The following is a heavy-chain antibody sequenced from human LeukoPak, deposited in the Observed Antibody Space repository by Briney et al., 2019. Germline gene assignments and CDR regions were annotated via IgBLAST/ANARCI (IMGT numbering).Heavy chain of an antibody. D-gene: IGHD6-13*01. CDR2: IYYSGST. J-gene: IGHJ4*02. Sequence: SETLSLTCTVSGGSINNYYWSWIRQPPGKGLEWIGYIYYSGSTNYNPSLKSRVTISVDTSKNQFSLKLSSATAADTAVYYCARFHLPYSSSWTRDYYFDYWGQGTLVTVSS. CDR1: GGSINNYY. CDR3: ARFHLPYSSSWTRDYYFDY. V-gene: IGHV4-59*08.